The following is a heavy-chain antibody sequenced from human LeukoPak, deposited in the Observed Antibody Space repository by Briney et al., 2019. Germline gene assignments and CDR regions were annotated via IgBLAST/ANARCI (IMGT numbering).Heavy chain of an antibody. CDR2: ISGSGANT. D-gene: IGHD5-12*01. CDR1: GFTFSSNR. Sequence: GGSLRLSCAGSGFTFSSNRLSWVRQAPGKGLEWVSAISGSGANTYYGESVRGRFTISRDNSKNTLYLQMNTLRADDTAVYYCATTKPARRYFDYWGQGILVTVSS. CDR3: ATTKPARRYFDY. V-gene: IGHV3-23*01. J-gene: IGHJ4*02.